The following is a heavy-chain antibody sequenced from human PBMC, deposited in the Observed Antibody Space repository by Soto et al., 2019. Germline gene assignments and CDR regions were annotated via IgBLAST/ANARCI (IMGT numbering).Heavy chain of an antibody. CDR3: ASHHSYSSSYYWFDP. CDR1: GVTFSSYA. J-gene: IGHJ5*02. V-gene: IGHV1-69*06. D-gene: IGHD6-13*01. Sequence: SVKVSCKASGVTFSSYAISWVRQAPGQGLEWMGGIIPIFGTANYAQKFQGRVTITADKSTSTAYMELSSLRSEDTAVYYCASHHSYSSSYYWFDPWGQGTLVTVSS. CDR2: IIPIFGTA.